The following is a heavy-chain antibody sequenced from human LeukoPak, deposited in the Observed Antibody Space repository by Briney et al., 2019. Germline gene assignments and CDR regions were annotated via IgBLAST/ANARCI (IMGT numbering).Heavy chain of an antibody. J-gene: IGHJ4*02. CDR1: GFTFSTYW. V-gene: IGHV3-7*01. Sequence: GGSLRLSCAASGFTFSTYWMNWVRQAPGKGLEWVANIKPDGSEKYFVDSVKGRFSISRDNAKNSLYLQMNSLRAEDTAVYYCLRSGGYWGQGTPVTVSS. CDR2: IKPDGSEK. CDR3: LRSGGY. D-gene: IGHD1-26*01.